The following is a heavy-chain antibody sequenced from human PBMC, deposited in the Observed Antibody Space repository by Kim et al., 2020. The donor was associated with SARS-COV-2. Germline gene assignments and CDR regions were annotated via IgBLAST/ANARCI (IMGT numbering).Heavy chain of an antibody. J-gene: IGHJ4*02. D-gene: IGHD6-13*01. V-gene: IGHV3-23*01. Sequence: YHANSVKVRFTIPRDKSKNTLYLKMNSLGGEETAVYYCASPALIAAAGKIWGQGTLVTVSS. CDR3: ASPALIAAAGKI.